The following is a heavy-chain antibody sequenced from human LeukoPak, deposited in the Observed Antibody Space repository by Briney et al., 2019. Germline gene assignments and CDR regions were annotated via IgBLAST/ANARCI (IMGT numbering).Heavy chain of an antibody. D-gene: IGHD6-19*01. CDR3: ARSRIGSGWFAGVNYYYYYYMDV. V-gene: IGHV1-2*02. J-gene: IGHJ6*03. CDR1: GYTFTGYY. Sequence: GASVKVSCKASGYTFTGYYMHWVRQAPGQGLEWMGWINPNSGGTNYAQKFQGRVTMTRDTSISTAYMELSRLRSDDTAVYYCARSRIGSGWFAGVNYYYYYYMDVWGKGTTVTISS. CDR2: INPNSGGT.